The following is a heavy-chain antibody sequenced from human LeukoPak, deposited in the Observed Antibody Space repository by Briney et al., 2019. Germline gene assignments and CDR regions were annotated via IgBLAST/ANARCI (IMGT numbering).Heavy chain of an antibody. V-gene: IGHV5-10-1*01. Sequence: PGESLPISCQGSGSRFTSYWISWVRKMPGKGLEWMGRIDPSDSYTNYSPSFHGHVTISADKSISTAYLQWSSLKASDTAMYYCARGSPYCSGGSCYLNWGQGTLVTVSS. J-gene: IGHJ4*02. CDR1: GSRFTSYW. D-gene: IGHD2-15*01. CDR3: ARGSPYCSGGSCYLN. CDR2: IDPSDSYT.